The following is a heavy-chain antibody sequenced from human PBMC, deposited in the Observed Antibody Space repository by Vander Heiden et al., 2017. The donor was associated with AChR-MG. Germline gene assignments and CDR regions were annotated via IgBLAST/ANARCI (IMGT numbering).Heavy chain of an antibody. D-gene: IGHD3-10*01. J-gene: IGHJ6*02. CDR3: AKVVWFGDLLSTAAMDV. V-gene: IGHV3-30-3*01. Sequence: QVQLVESGGGVGQPGRSLRLSCAASGFSFSSYTMHWVRQAPGKGLEWVALISYDGSKRYYADSVKGRFTISRDNSKNRLYLQLNSLRVEDTAVDHCAKVVWFGDLLSTAAMDVWGQGSTVTV. CDR1: GFSFSSYT. CDR2: ISYDGSKR.